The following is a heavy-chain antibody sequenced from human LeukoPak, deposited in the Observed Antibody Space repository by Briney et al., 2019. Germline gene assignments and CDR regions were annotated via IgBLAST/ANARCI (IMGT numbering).Heavy chain of an antibody. J-gene: IGHJ4*02. D-gene: IGHD4-17*01. CDR1: GGSSSSYY. CDR3: ASIYGDYSDFDY. CDR2: ITHFGRT. V-gene: IGHV4-34*01. Sequence: SETLSLTCAVYGGSSSSYYWSWIRQPPGKGLDWIAEITHFGRTNYNPSLKSRLSISVDTSKNQFSLKLSSVTAADTAVYYCASIYGDYSDFDYWGQGTLVTVSS.